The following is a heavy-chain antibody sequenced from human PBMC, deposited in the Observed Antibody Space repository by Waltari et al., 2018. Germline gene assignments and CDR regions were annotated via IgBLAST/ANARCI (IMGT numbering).Heavy chain of an antibody. CDR2: IYSGGNT. CDR1: GFTVSSNY. D-gene: IGHD3-3*01. J-gene: IGHJ2*01. Sequence: EVQLVESGGGLIQPGGSLRLSCAASGFTVSSNYMSWVRPAPGKGLEWVSLIYSGGNTYYADSVKGRFTISRDNSKNTIYLQMDSLTAEDTAVYYCARDITVFGVVIRRYFDLWGRGTLVTVSS. V-gene: IGHV3-53*01. CDR3: ARDITVFGVVIRRYFDL.